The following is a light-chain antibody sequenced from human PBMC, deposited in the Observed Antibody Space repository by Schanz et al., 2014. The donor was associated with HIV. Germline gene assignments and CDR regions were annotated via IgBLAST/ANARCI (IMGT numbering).Light chain of an antibody. J-gene: IGKJ4*01. V-gene: IGKV3-20*01. CDR1: QSISSSY. Sequence: EIVMTQSPATLYVSPGEGATLSCRASQSISSSYLAWYQQKPGQAPRLLIYGASSRATGIPDRFSGSGSGTDFTLTISRLEPEDFAVYYCQQYDRSPYTFGGGTKVEIK. CDR2: GAS. CDR3: QQYDRSPYT.